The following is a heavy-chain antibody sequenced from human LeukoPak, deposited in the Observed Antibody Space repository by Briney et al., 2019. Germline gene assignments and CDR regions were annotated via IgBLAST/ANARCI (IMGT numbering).Heavy chain of an antibody. CDR1: GFTFSSYG. CDR2: ISYDGSNK. Sequence: GGSLRLSCAASGFTFSSYGMHWVRQAPGKGLEWVAVISYDGSNKYYADSVKGRFTISRDNSKNTLYLQMNSLRAEDTAVYYCAKGYCSSTSCYLGNWFDPWGQGTLVTVSS. J-gene: IGHJ5*02. V-gene: IGHV3-30*18. CDR3: AKGYCSSTSCYLGNWFDP. D-gene: IGHD2-2*01.